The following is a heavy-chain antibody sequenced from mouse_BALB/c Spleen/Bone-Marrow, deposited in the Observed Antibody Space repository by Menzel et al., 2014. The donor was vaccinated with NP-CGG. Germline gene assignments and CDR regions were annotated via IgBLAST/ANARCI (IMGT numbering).Heavy chain of an antibody. V-gene: IGHV5-6-3*01. J-gene: IGHJ3*01. CDR3: ARGDDYVSWFAY. Sequence: EVQLQQSGGGLVQPGGSLKLSCAASGFTFSNYGMSWVRQTPDKRLEFVATINTNGGEIYYPDSVKGRFTISRDNAENTLYLQMRSLKSEDTAMYYCARGDDYVSWFAYWGQGTLVTVSA. CDR2: INTNGGEI. CDR1: GFTFSNYG. D-gene: IGHD2-4*01.